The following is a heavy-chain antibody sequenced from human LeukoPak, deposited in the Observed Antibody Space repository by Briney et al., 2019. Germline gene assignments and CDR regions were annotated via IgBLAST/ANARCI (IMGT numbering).Heavy chain of an antibody. Sequence: GGSLRLSCAASGFTLSSYAMSWVRQAPGKGLEWVSAISGSGGSTYYADSVKGRFTISRDNSKNTLYLQMNSLRAEDTAVYYCAKDIQLWSLGWFDPWGQGTLVTVSS. CDR2: ISGSGGST. CDR3: AKDIQLWSLGWFDP. J-gene: IGHJ5*02. D-gene: IGHD5-18*01. V-gene: IGHV3-23*01. CDR1: GFTLSSYA.